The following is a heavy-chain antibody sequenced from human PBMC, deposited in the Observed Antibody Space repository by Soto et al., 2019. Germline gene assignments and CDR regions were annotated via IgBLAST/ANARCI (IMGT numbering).Heavy chain of an antibody. J-gene: IGHJ4*02. V-gene: IGHV4-31*03. D-gene: IGHD3-3*02. CDR3: ARTAWHFFDY. Sequence: SETLSLTCTVSGGSINIGGYYWSWIRQHPGKGLEWIGYIYYSGSTFYNPSLKSRVTISFDTSKNQFSLKLNSVTAADTAVYYCARTAWHFFDYWGQGTQVTVSS. CDR2: IYYSGST. CDR1: GGSINIGGYY.